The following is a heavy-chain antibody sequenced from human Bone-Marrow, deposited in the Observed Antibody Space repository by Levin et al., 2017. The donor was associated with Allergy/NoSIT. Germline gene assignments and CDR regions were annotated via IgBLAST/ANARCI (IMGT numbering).Heavy chain of an antibody. V-gene: IGHV4-4*02. D-gene: IGHD3-3*01. CDR2: IYHSGST. CDR3: ARGNSVSEWSYHFDY. Sequence: GSLRLSCAVSGGSISSNNWWSWVRQPPGKGLEWIGEIYHSGSTNYNPSLKSRVTISVDKPKTQFSLKLNSVTAADTAVYYCARGNSVSEWSYHFDYWGQGMLVTASS. CDR1: GGSISSNNW. J-gene: IGHJ4*02.